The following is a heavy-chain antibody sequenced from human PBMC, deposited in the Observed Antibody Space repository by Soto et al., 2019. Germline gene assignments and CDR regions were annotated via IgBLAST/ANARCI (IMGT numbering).Heavy chain of an antibody. V-gene: IGHV3-43*01. Sequence: PGGSLRLSCAASGFTFDDYTMHWVRQAPGKGLEWVSLISWDGGSTYYADSVKGRFTISRDNSKNSLYLQMNSLRTEDTALYYCAKCYYGSGYLLCHLDHWGQGTRVTDSS. J-gene: IGHJ4*02. CDR2: ISWDGGST. D-gene: IGHD3-10*01. CDR3: AKCYYGSGYLLCHLDH. CDR1: GFTFDDYT.